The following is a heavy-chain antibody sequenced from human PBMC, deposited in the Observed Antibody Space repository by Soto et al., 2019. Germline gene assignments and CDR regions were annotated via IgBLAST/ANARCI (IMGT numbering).Heavy chain of an antibody. Sequence: QVQLQESGPGLVKPSQTLSLTCTVSGGSISSGDYYWSWIRQPPGKGLEWIGYIYYSGSTYYNPSLKSRVTISVDTSKNQVSLKLSSVTAADTAVYYCARGGGIVGATPYPWGQGTLVTVSS. V-gene: IGHV4-30-4*01. CDR1: GGSISSGDYY. CDR2: IYYSGST. D-gene: IGHD1-26*01. J-gene: IGHJ5*02. CDR3: ARGGGIVGATPYP.